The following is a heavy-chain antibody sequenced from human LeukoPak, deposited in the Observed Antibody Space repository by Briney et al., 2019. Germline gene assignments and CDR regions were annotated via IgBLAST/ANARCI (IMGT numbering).Heavy chain of an antibody. CDR3: ARGAYSGRSSYFDY. D-gene: IGHD3-10*01. CDR2: ISSSSVI. V-gene: IGHV3-48*01. J-gene: IGHJ4*02. CDR1: GFTFSSYS. Sequence: GGSLRLSCAASGFTFSSYSIYWVRQAPGKGLEWVSYISSSSVIDYADSVKGRFTVSRDNAKNSLFLQMNSLRAEDTAVYYCARGAYSGRSSYFDYWGQGTLVTVSS.